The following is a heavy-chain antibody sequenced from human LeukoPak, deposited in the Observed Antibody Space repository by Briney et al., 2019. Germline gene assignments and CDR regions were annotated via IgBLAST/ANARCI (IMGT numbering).Heavy chain of an antibody. CDR3: ARHCDVLLWFGESPLDY. D-gene: IGHD3-10*01. J-gene: IGHJ4*02. CDR2: IYYSGST. V-gene: IGHV4-39*01. Sequence: PSETLSLTCTVSGGSISSSSYYWGWIRQPPGKGLEWIGSIYYSGSTYYNPSLKSRVTISVDTPKNQFSLKLSSVTAADTAVYYWARHCDVLLWFGESPLDYWGQGTLVTVSS. CDR1: GGSISSSSYY.